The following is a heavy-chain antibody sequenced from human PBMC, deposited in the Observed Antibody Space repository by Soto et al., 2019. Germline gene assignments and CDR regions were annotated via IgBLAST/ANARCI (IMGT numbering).Heavy chain of an antibody. J-gene: IGHJ4*02. D-gene: IGHD3-10*01. CDR3: ASDGLLWFGELAY. V-gene: IGHV1-3*01. Sequence: QVQLVQSGAEVKKPGASVKVSCKASGYTFTSYAMHWVRQAPGQRLEWMGWINAGNGNTKYSQKFQGRVTITRDTSARTAYMELSSLRSEDTAVYYCASDGLLWFGELAYWGQGTLVTVSS. CDR1: GYTFTSYA. CDR2: INAGNGNT.